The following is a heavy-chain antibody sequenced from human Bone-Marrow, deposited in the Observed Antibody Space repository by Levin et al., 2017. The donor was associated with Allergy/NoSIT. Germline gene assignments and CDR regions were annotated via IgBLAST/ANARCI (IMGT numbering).Heavy chain of an antibody. Sequence: ASVKVSCKASGYTFTGYYMHWVRQAPGQGLEWMGWINPNSGGTNYAQKFQGRVTMTRDTSISTAYMELSRLRSDDTAVYYCARGGRYFDWSINWFDPWGQGTLVTVSS. D-gene: IGHD3-9*01. V-gene: IGHV1-2*02. CDR1: GYTFTGYY. CDR2: INPNSGGT. J-gene: IGHJ5*02. CDR3: ARGGRYFDWSINWFDP.